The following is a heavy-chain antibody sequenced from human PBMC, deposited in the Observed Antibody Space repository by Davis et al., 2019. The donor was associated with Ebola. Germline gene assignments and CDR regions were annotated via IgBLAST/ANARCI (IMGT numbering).Heavy chain of an antibody. CDR2: ISSSRSYT. V-gene: IGHV3-11*06. Sequence: GESLKISCAASGFTFSDYYMSWIRQAPGKGLEWVSYISSSRSYTKYADSVKGRFTISRDNAKNSLYLQMNSLRAEDTALYYCARGGKDGIVVVKGGFDYWGQGTLVTVSS. CDR1: GFTFSDYY. D-gene: IGHD2-21*01. CDR3: ARGGKDGIVVVKGGFDY. J-gene: IGHJ4*02.